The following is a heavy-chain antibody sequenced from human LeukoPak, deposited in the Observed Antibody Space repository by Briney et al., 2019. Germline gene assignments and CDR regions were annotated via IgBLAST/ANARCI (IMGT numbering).Heavy chain of an antibody. CDR3: ARDRVLLWFGEYD. CDR1: GYTFTGYY. CDR2: INPNSGGT. J-gene: IGHJ4*02. D-gene: IGHD3-10*01. V-gene: IGHV1-2*02. Sequence: ASVKVSCKASGYTFTGYYMHWVRQAPGQGLEWMGWINPNSGGTNYAQKFQGRVTMTRDTSTSTAYMELSRLRSDDTAVYYCARDRVLLWFGEYDWGQGTLVTVSS.